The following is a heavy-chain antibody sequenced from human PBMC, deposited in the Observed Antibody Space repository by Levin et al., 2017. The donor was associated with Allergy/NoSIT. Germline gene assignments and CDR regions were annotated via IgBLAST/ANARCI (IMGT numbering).Heavy chain of an antibody. CDR2: INTNSGGT. CDR3: ARLITSFGVHKGFDY. CDR1: GYTFTGYY. D-gene: IGHD3-3*01. J-gene: IGHJ4*02. Sequence: ASVKVSCKASGYTFTGYYLHWVRQAPGQGLEWMGWINTNSGGTNYAQKFQGRVTMTRDTSISTVYMELSRLRSDDTAVYYCARLITSFGVHKGFDYWGQGTLVTVSS. V-gene: IGHV1-2*02.